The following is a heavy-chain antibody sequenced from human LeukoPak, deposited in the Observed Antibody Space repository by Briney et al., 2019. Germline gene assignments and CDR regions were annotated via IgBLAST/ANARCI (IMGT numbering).Heavy chain of an antibody. Sequence: SETLSLTCTVSAGSISSYYWSWIRQPPGKGLEWIGYIYYSGSTNYNPSLKSRVTISVDTSKNQFSLKLSSVTAADTAVYYCARLRRDGYKGDAFDIWGQGTMVTVSS. J-gene: IGHJ3*02. V-gene: IGHV4-59*08. D-gene: IGHD5-24*01. CDR1: AGSISSYY. CDR3: ARLRRDGYKGDAFDI. CDR2: IYYSGST.